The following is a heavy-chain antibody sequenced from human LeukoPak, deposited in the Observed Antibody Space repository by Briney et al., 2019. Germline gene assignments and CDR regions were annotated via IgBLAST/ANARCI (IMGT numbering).Heavy chain of an antibody. D-gene: IGHD1-7*01. V-gene: IGHV1-46*01. Sequence: ASVKVSCKASGGTFSSYAISWVRRAPGQGLEWMGVINPSGGSTSYAQMFQGRVTVTRDTSTGTVYMELSSLRSDDTAVYYCARTITGTTYGAFDIWGQGTMVTVSS. CDR2: INPSGGST. CDR3: ARTITGTTYGAFDI. CDR1: GGTFSSYA. J-gene: IGHJ3*02.